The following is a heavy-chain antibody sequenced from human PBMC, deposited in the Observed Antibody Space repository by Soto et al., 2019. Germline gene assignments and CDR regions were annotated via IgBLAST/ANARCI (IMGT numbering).Heavy chain of an antibody. CDR3: AKAEWLVTDGMDV. D-gene: IGHD3-3*01. CDR2: ISGSGGST. CDR1: GFTFSSYA. J-gene: IGHJ6*02. V-gene: IGHV3-23*01. Sequence: RLSCAASGFTFSSYAMSWVRQAPGKGLEWVSAISGSGGSTYYADSVKGRFTISRDNSKNTLYLQKNSLRAEDTAVYYCAKAEWLVTDGMDVWGQGTTVTVSS.